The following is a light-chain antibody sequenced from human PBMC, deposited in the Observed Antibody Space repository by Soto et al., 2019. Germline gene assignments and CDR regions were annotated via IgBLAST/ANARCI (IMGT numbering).Light chain of an antibody. CDR3: AAWDDRLNGGV. CDR1: SSNIGSNT. CDR2: SNH. Sequence: VLTQPPSASGTPGQRVTISCSGSSSNIGSNTVSWYQQLPGTAPKLLIYSNHQRPSGVPDRFSGSKSGTSASLAISGLQSQDEADYYCAAWDDRLNGGVFGGGTKLTVL. J-gene: IGLJ3*02. V-gene: IGLV1-44*01.